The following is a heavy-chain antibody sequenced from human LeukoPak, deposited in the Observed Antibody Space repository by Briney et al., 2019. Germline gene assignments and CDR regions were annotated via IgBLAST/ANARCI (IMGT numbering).Heavy chain of an antibody. CDR2: ISSSGSGGNT. Sequence: GGSLRLSCAASGFTFSSYAMSWARQAPGKGLEWVSGISSSGSGGNTYYADSVKGRFTISRDNSKNTVYLQMNSLRAEDTAVYYCVKGLVQTTMSYSVDYWGQGALVTVSS. CDR1: GFTFSSYA. V-gene: IGHV3-23*01. J-gene: IGHJ4*02. D-gene: IGHD1-1*01. CDR3: VKGLVQTTMSYSVDY.